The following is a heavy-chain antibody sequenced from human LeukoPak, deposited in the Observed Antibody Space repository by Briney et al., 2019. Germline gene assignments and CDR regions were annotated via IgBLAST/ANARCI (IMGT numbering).Heavy chain of an antibody. V-gene: IGHV1-69*04. CDR2: IIPISGIA. Sequence: ASVKVSCKASGGTFSSYAISWVRQAPGQGLEWMGRIIPISGIANYAQKFQGRVTITADKSTSTAYMELSSLRSEDTAVYYCARDATTVTTLGYWGQGTLVTVSS. D-gene: IGHD4-17*01. CDR1: GGTFSSYA. CDR3: ARDATTVTTLGY. J-gene: IGHJ4*02.